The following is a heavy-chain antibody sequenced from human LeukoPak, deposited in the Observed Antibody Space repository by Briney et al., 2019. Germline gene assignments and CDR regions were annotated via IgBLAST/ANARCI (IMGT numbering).Heavy chain of an antibody. CDR2: ISSSGSTL. Sequence: GGSLRLSCAASGFTFSNYEMYWVRQAPGKGLEWLSYISSSGSTLYYADSVKGRFTISRDNAKSSLYLQMNSLRADDTAVYYCAKGGVYSGYDLSFEYWGQGALVTVSS. D-gene: IGHD5-12*01. J-gene: IGHJ4*02. CDR3: AKGGVYSGYDLSFEY. V-gene: IGHV3-48*03. CDR1: GFTFSNYE.